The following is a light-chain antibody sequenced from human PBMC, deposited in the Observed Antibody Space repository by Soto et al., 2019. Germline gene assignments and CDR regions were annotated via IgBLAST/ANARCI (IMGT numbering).Light chain of an antibody. J-gene: IGLJ2*01. V-gene: IGLV2-14*03. Sequence: QSALTQPASVSGSPGQSITISCSGTSRDVGNYNYVSWYQHHPGKAPKLMIYDVSNRPSGVSDRFSASKSGNTASLTISVLQAEDEADYYCSSYTGTSNLIFGGGTKVTVL. CDR1: SRDVGNYNY. CDR2: DVS. CDR3: SSYTGTSNLI.